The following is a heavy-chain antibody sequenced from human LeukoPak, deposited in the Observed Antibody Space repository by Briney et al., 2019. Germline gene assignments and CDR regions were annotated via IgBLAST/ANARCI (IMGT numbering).Heavy chain of an antibody. CDR2: IKQDGSEK. V-gene: IGHV3-7*01. CDR3: ARDTDYCFDY. J-gene: IGHJ4*02. D-gene: IGHD2-21*02. Sequence: GGSLRLSCAVSGFPFNDYWMSWVRQAPGKGLEWVANIKQDGSEKYYVDSVKGRFTISRDNAKNSLYLQMNSLRAEDAAVYYCARDTDYCFDYWGQGTLVTVSS. CDR1: GFPFNDYW.